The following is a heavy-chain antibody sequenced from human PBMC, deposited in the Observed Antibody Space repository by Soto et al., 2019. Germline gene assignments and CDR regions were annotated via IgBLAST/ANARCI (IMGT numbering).Heavy chain of an antibody. CDR1: GFTFSSYA. CDR3: ASSYRDYYDRTPDNAFDI. Sequence: PGGSLRLSCAAPGFTFSSYAMHWVRQAPGKGLEWVAVISYDGSNKYYADSVKGRFTISRDNSKNTLYLQMNSLRAEDTAVYYCASSYRDYYDRTPDNAFDIWGQGTMVTVSS. D-gene: IGHD3-22*01. CDR2: ISYDGSNK. J-gene: IGHJ3*02. V-gene: IGHV3-30-3*01.